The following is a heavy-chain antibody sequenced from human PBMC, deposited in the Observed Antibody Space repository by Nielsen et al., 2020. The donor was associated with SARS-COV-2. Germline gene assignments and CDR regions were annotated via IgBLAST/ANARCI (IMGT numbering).Heavy chain of an antibody. CDR3: ARGFSSGLFYYFDY. J-gene: IGHJ4*02. CDR2: ISYDGSNK. CDR1: GFTFSSYA. D-gene: IGHD6-19*01. V-gene: IGHV3-30*04. Sequence: GGSLRLSCAASGFTFSSYAMHWVRQAPGKGLEWVAVISYDGSNKYYADSVKGRFTISRDNSKNTLYLQMNSLRAEDTAVYYCARGFSSGLFYYFDYWGQGTLVTVSS.